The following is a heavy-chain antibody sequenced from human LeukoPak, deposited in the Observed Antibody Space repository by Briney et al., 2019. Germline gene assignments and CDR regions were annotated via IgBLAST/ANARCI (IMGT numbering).Heavy chain of an antibody. Sequence: GGPLRLSCAASGFTFSSYAMSWVRQAPGKGLEWVSVVSGGGDTTFYADFVKGRFTISRDNSKNTLFLQMNSLRAEDTAVYHCARVRSGYYLDTWGQGTLVTVSS. CDR3: ARVRSGYYLDT. V-gene: IGHV3-23*01. CDR2: VSGGGDTT. CDR1: GFTFSSYA. J-gene: IGHJ4*02. D-gene: IGHD3-3*01.